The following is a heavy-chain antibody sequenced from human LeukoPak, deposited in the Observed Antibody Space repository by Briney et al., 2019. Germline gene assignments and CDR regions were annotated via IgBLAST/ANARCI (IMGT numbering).Heavy chain of an antibody. Sequence: GGSLRLSCAASGFTFSSYSMNWVRQAPGKGLKWVSSISSSSSYIYYADSVKGRFTISRDNAKNSLYLQMNSLRAEDTAVYYCARATNGVSMFDPWGQGTLVTVSS. CDR2: ISSSSSYI. V-gene: IGHV3-21*01. D-gene: IGHD5-24*01. CDR3: ARATNGVSMFDP. J-gene: IGHJ5*02. CDR1: GFTFSSYS.